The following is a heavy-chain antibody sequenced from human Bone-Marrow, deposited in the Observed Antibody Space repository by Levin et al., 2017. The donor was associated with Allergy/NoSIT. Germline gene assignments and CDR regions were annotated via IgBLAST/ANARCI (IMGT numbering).Heavy chain of an antibody. V-gene: IGHV4-39*01. CDR2: IYYSGST. J-gene: IGHJ4*02. CDR3: VRVDGGGNYFDS. Sequence: SQTLSLTCTASGGSVSSTNHYWGWIRQSPGKGLEWIGSIYYSGSTYYNPSFKSRVIISVDTSKNQFSLRLSSVTAADTAVYYCVRVDGGGNYFDSWGQGTLVTVSS. CDR1: GGSVSSTNHY. D-gene: IGHD3-16*01.